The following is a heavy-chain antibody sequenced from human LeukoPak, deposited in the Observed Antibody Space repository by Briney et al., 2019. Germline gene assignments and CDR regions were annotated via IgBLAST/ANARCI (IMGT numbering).Heavy chain of an antibody. CDR3: SRDLRGRDDY. J-gene: IGHJ4*02. D-gene: IGHD5-24*01. CDR2: INEGGSVT. V-gene: IGHV3-74*01. Sequence: PGGSLRLSCAASGFTVSSIHMVWVRQAPGKGLVWVSRINEGGSVTDYADSVKGRFTISRDNAKNTLYLEMNSLRAEDTAVYYCSRDLRGRDDYWGQGTLVSVSS. CDR1: GFTVSSIH.